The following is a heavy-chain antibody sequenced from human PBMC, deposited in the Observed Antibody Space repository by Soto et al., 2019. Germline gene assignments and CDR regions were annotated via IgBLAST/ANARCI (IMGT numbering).Heavy chain of an antibody. CDR3: ARGPGGPDGPGDY. CDR2: INAGNGNT. Sequence: QVQLVLSGAEVKKPGASVKVSCKASGYTFTSYAMHWVRQAPGQRLEWMGWINAGNGNTKYSQKFQGRVTITRDTSSSTAYMELSSLRSEDTAVYYCARGPGGPDGPGDYWGQGTLVTVSS. J-gene: IGHJ4*02. CDR1: GYTFTSYA. V-gene: IGHV1-3*01. D-gene: IGHD2-15*01.